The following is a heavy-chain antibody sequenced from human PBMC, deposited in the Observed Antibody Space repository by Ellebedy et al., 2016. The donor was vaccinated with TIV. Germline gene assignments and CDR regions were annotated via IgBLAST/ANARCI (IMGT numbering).Heavy chain of an antibody. CDR2: IDQGGNAK. Sequence: GESLKISCAASGFIFSDCLMTWVRQAPGKGLEFMANIDQGGNAKHYVESVKGRFTISRDNAKNSLFMQMNNLRAEDKAVYYCARTGYGYHGMDVWGQGTRVSVSS. D-gene: IGHD5-12*01. CDR3: ARTGYGYHGMDV. CDR1: GFIFSDCL. J-gene: IGHJ6*02. V-gene: IGHV3-7*03.